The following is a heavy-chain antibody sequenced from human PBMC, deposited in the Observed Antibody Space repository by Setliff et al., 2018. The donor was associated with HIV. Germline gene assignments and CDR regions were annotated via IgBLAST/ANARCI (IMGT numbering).Heavy chain of an antibody. CDR3: ARQPYYDDDGTNLPSEWRVLG. J-gene: IGHJ4*02. D-gene: IGHD3-16*01. CDR2: IITLFGEA. CDR1: RGTFRNSA. Sequence: GASVKVSCKASRGTFRNSAINWVRQAPEQGLVWMGGIITLFGEANYAQKFQGRVTITADESTSTAYMELNSLRSDDAAVYYCARQPYYDDDGTNLPSEWRVLGWGQGTLVTVSS. V-gene: IGHV1-69*13.